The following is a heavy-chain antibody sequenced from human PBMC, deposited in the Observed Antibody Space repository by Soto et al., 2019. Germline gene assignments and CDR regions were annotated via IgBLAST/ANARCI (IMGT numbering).Heavy chain of an antibody. J-gene: IGHJ4*02. CDR3: ARDKGSSTVVSGISQEGYFHS. Sequence: QVQLVESGGGVVQPGRSLRLSCAASGFTFSIFGMHWVRQAPGKGLEWAAIIWYDGSNAYYADSVRGRFTISRDNSNNTVYLQMNSLRAEDTAVYYCARDKGSSTVVSGISQEGYFHSRGQGTLVTVSS. CDR2: IWYDGSNA. CDR1: GFTFSIFG. D-gene: IGHD6-19*01. V-gene: IGHV3-33*01.